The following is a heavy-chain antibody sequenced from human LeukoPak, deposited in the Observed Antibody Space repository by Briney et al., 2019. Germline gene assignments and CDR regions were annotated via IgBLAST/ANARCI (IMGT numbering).Heavy chain of an antibody. CDR2: IYSGGST. CDR1: GGSISSTSYY. Sequence: ETLSLTCTVSGGSISSTSYYWGWIRQPPGKGLEWVSVIYSGGSTYYADSVKGRFTISRDNSKNTLYLQMNSLRAEDTAVYYCARVAISSSWYARLGPPDYWGQGTLVTVSS. D-gene: IGHD6-13*01. V-gene: IGHV3-53*01. J-gene: IGHJ4*02. CDR3: ARVAISSSWYARLGPPDY.